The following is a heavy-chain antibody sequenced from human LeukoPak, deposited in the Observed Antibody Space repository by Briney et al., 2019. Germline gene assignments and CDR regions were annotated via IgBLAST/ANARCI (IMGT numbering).Heavy chain of an antibody. D-gene: IGHD1-14*01. Sequence: GASVKVYCKASGYTFTGYYMHWVRQAPGQGLEWMGWINPNSGGTNYAQKFQGRVTMTRDTSISTAYMELSRLRSDDTAVYYCAREGGRTMLYYFDYWGQGTLVTVSS. CDR2: INPNSGGT. CDR1: GYTFTGYY. J-gene: IGHJ4*02. V-gene: IGHV1-2*02. CDR3: AREGGRTMLYYFDY.